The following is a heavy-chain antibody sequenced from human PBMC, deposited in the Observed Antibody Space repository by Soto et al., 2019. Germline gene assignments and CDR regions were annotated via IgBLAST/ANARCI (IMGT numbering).Heavy chain of an antibody. CDR2: INHSGST. J-gene: IGHJ4*02. CDR1: GGSFSGYY. Sequence: PSETLSLTCAVYGGSFSGYYWSWIRQPPGKGLEWIREINHSGSTNYNPSLKSRVTISVDTSKNQFSLKLSSVTAADTAVYYCARGGYYDSSGYYNFDYWGQGTLVTVSS. V-gene: IGHV4-34*01. D-gene: IGHD3-22*01. CDR3: ARGGYYDSSGYYNFDY.